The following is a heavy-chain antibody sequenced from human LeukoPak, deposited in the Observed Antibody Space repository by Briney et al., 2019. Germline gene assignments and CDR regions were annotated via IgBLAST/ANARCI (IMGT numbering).Heavy chain of an antibody. CDR1: GFTFSSYA. D-gene: IGHD3-16*02. CDR2: ISGSGGST. CDR3: AKAALRLGELSYFDY. J-gene: IGHJ4*02. V-gene: IGHV3-23*01. Sequence: GGPLRLSCVASGFTFSSYAMSWVRQAPGKGLEWGSGISGSGGSTYYADSVKGRFTFSRDNSKNTLYLQMNSLRAEDTAVYYCAKAALRLGELSYFDYWGQGTLVTVSS.